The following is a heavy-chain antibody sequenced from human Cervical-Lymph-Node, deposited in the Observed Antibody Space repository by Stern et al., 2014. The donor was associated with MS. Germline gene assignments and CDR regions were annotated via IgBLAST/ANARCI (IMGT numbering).Heavy chain of an antibody. D-gene: IGHD6-13*01. CDR2: IFPVSGTP. V-gene: IGHV1-69*01. Sequence: VQLVESGAEVKKPGSSVKVSCKASGGTFSKFPSSWVRQAPGQGLEWMGGIFPVSGTPTYAQEFRGRVTITADVSTSSVYMELSSLRSDDTAVYYCALSSETSDRWYSLGYDLWGQGTLVTVSS. CDR3: ALSSETSDRWYSLGYDL. CDR1: GGTFSKFP. J-gene: IGHJ5*02.